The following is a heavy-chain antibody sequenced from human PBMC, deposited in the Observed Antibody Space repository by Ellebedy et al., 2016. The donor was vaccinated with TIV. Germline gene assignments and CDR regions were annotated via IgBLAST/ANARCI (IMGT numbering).Heavy chain of an antibody. CDR1: GFTFSNYA. CDR2: ISGSSLST. V-gene: IGHV3-23*01. D-gene: IGHD4-11*01. Sequence: GESLKISXAVSGFTFSNYAMSWVRQAPGKGLEWVSSISGSSLSTYYADSVKGRFTISRDNSKNTIFLQVNRLKAEDTAVYYCAKPGRTIVTSGIFDYWGRGTLVTVSS. J-gene: IGHJ4*02. CDR3: AKPGRTIVTSGIFDY.